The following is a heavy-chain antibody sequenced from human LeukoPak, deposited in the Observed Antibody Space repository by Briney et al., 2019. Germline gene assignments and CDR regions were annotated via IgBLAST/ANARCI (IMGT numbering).Heavy chain of an antibody. CDR3: ARGDYFDSSGPFDY. D-gene: IGHD3-22*01. CDR1: GFTFSRYA. J-gene: IGHJ4*02. CDR2: IWYDGNKE. V-gene: IGHV3-33*01. Sequence: GGSLRLSCAPSGFTFSRYAIHWVRQAPGKGLEWVAVIWYDGNKEYYADSVKGRFTVARDNSKNTLHLQMNSLRAEDTAVYYCARGDYFDSSGPFDYWGPGALVTVSS.